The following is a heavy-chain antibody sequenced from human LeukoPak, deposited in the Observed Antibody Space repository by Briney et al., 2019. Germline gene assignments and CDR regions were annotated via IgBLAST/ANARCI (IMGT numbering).Heavy chain of an antibody. CDR2: ISSDGSDK. D-gene: IGHD6-13*01. V-gene: IGHV3-30*18. CDR1: GFTFHRYG. J-gene: IGHJ4*02. Sequence: GGSLRLSCAASGFTFHRYGIHWARQAPGKGLEWVAVISSDGSDKYYADSVKGRFTISRDNSKNTLYLQMNSLRADDTALYYCAKDLDVAAAAYYFDYWGQGTLVTVSS. CDR3: AKDLDVAAAAYYFDY.